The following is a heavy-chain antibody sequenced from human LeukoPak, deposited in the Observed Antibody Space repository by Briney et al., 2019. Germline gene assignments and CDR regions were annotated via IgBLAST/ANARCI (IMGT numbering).Heavy chain of an antibody. CDR1: GGTFSSYA. D-gene: IGHD1-26*01. CDR3: ARERFRSIVGATFVPIYYFDY. Sequence: ASVKVSCKASGGTFSSYAISWVRQAPGQGLEWIGWFNPNSGDTNYAQRFQDRVTMTRDTSISTAYIELNFLRSDDTAVFYCARERFRSIVGATFVPIYYFDYWGQGTLVTVSS. J-gene: IGHJ4*02. V-gene: IGHV1-2*02. CDR2: FNPNSGDT.